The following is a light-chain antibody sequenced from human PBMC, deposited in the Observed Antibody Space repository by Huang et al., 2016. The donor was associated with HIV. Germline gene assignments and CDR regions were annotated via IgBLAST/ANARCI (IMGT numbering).Light chain of an antibody. CDR3: QQYYSTPA. CDR2: WAS. Sequence: DIVMTQSPDSLPVSLGERATINCKSSQSVLDSSNKKNYLAWYQQKPGQPPKLLLYWASVRESGVPDRFRGSGSGTEFTLTINNLQAEDVAVYYCQQYYSTPAFGQGTNMDI. V-gene: IGKV4-1*01. J-gene: IGKJ1*01. CDR1: QSVLDSSNKKNY.